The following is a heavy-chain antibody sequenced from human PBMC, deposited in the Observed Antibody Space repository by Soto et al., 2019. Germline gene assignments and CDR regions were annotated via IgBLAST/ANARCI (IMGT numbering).Heavy chain of an antibody. D-gene: IGHD3-22*01. CDR2: ITGSGDAT. Sequence: EVQLLESGGGLVQPGGSLRLSCAASGFTFSNYAMNWVRQAPGKGLEWVSAITGSGDATYYADSVKGRSTISRDNSKNTLFLHMNSLRAEDTAVYYCAKVRPDYDTWGQGTLVTVSS. V-gene: IGHV3-23*01. J-gene: IGHJ5*02. CDR3: AKVRPDYDT. CDR1: GFTFSNYA.